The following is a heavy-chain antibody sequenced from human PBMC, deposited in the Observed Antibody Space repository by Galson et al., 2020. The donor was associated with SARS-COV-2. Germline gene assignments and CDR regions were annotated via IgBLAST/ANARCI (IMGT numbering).Heavy chain of an antibody. Sequence: GGSLRLSCAASGFIFTNYEMNWVRQAPGKGLEWISYISDSGTNIYYADSVKRRFSISRDNTKNSVYLQMTSVRAEDTAVYYCASPYLAAASFFGAFDLWCRGTMVTVSS. V-gene: IGHV3-48*03. J-gene: IGHJ3*01. CDR1: GFIFTNYE. CDR3: ASPYLAAASFFGAFDL. CDR2: ISDSGTNI. D-gene: IGHD6-13*01.